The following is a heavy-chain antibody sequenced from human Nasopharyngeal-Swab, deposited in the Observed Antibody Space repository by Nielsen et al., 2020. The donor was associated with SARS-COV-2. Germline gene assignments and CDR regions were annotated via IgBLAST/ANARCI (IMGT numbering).Heavy chain of an antibody. CDR2: IRVTVGST. CDR1: GITFSSYV. J-gene: IGHJ4*02. CDR3: AKEVAVPGTPFDY. Sequence: GGSLRLSCAASGITFSSYVLSWVRQAPGKGLRWVSSIRVTVGSTYPADSVKGRFTIPRDNSKNTLFLQMNSLRAEDTAVYYCAKEVAVPGTPFDYWGQGTLVTVSS. D-gene: IGHD6-19*01. V-gene: IGHV3-23*01.